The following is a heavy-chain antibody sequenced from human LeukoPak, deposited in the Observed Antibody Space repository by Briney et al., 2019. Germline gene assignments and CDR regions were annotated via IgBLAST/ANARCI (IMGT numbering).Heavy chain of an antibody. V-gene: IGHV4-59*01. CDR2: IYYSVST. Sequence: SETLSLTCTVSGGSISSYYWSWLRQPPGKGLEWIGYIYYSVSTNYNPSLKSRVTISVDTSKNQFSLKLSSVTAADTAVYYCARDVDYYDSSGYWYNWFDPWGQGTLVTVSS. CDR1: GGSISSYY. D-gene: IGHD3-22*01. J-gene: IGHJ5*02. CDR3: ARDVDYYDSSGYWYNWFDP.